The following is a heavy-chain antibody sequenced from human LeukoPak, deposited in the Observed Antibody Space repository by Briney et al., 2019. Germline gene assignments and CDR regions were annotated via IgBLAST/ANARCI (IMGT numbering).Heavy chain of an antibody. D-gene: IGHD2-2*01. CDR2: IYYSGST. Sequence: SETLSLTCTVSGVSISSSSYYWGWIRQPPGKGLEWIGSIYYSGSTYYNPSLKSRVTISVDTSKNQFSLKLSSVTSADTAVYYCARARYANAWYAFDIWGHGTMVTVSS. CDR3: ARARYANAWYAFDI. V-gene: IGHV4-39*07. CDR1: GVSISSSSYY. J-gene: IGHJ3*02.